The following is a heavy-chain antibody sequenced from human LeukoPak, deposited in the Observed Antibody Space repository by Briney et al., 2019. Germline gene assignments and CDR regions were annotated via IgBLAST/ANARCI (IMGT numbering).Heavy chain of an antibody. CDR1: GFTFSTYD. CDR3: AKDTSIGRYCTNGVCSPFDY. Sequence: GGSLRLSCAASGFTFSTYDLHWVRQAPGKGLEWVAFIRFDGTNKYYADSVKGRFTVSRDNSRSTLYLQMNSLRAEDTALYYCAKDTSIGRYCTNGVCSPFDYWGQGTLVTVSS. D-gene: IGHD2-8*01. J-gene: IGHJ4*02. CDR2: IRFDGTNK. V-gene: IGHV3-30*02.